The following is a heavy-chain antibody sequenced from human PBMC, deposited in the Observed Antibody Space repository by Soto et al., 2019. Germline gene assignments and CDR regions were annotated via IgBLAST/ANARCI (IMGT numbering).Heavy chain of an antibody. Sequence: GASLRVSGAASGFTFSSYSMNWVRQAPGKGLEWVSSISSSSSYIYYADSVKGRFTISRDNAKNSLYLQMNSLRAEDTAVYYCGREGGGDFDWLLSNWGQGTLVTVSS. CDR3: GREGGGDFDWLLSN. CDR2: ISSSSSYI. V-gene: IGHV3-21*01. J-gene: IGHJ4*02. D-gene: IGHD3-9*01. CDR1: GFTFSSYS.